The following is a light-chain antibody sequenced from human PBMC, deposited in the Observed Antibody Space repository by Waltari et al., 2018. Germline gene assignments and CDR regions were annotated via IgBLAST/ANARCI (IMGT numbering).Light chain of an antibody. CDR1: QSVSSSY. CDR2: GAS. V-gene: IGKV3-20*01. CDR3: QQYGSRLT. Sequence: IVLTQSPGTLSLSPGERATRACRASQSVSSSYLAWYQQKPGQAPRLLIYGASSRATGIPDRFSGSGSGTDFTLTISRLEPEDFAVYYCQQYGSRLTCGGGTKV. J-gene: IGKJ4*01.